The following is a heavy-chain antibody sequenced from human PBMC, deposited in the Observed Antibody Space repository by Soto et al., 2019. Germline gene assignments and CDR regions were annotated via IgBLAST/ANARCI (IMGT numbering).Heavy chain of an antibody. CDR1: GFTFSSYA. J-gene: IGHJ4*02. CDR2: ISGSGGST. V-gene: IGHV3-23*01. CDR3: AKLGLTMIVVIRGYFDY. Sequence: GGSLRLSCAASGFTFSSYAMSWVRQAPGKGLEWVSAISGSGGSTYYADSVKGRFTISRDNSKNTLYLQMNSLRAEDTAVYYCAKLGLTMIVVIRGYFDYWGQGTLVTVSS. D-gene: IGHD3-22*01.